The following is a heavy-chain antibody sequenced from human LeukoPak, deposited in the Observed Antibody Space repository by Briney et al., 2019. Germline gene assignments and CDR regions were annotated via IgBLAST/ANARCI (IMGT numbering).Heavy chain of an antibody. Sequence: SETLSLTCAVYGGSFSGYYWSWIRQPPGKGLEWIGEINHSGSTSYNPSLKSRVTISVDTSKNQFSLKLSSVTAADTAVYYCRLVSGPSDYWGQGTLVTVSS. CDR2: INHSGST. CDR1: GGSFSGYY. J-gene: IGHJ4*02. CDR3: RLVSGPSDY. D-gene: IGHD5-12*01. V-gene: IGHV4-34*01.